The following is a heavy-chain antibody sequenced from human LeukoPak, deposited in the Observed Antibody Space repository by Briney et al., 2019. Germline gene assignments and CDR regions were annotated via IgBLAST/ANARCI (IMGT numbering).Heavy chain of an antibody. Sequence: GGSLRLSCAASGFTLDDYAMHWVRQAPGKGLEWVSGISWNSGSIGYADSVKGRFTISRDNAKNSLYLQMNSLRAEDTAVYYCARCRLWGAEFHAFDIWGQGTTVTVSS. D-gene: IGHD3-10*01. CDR1: GFTLDDYA. J-gene: IGHJ3*02. CDR2: ISWNSGSI. CDR3: ARCRLWGAEFHAFDI. V-gene: IGHV3-9*01.